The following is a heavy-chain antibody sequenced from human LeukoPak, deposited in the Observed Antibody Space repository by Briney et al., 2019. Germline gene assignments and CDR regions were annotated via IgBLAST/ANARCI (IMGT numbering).Heavy chain of an antibody. CDR1: GGSISSYY. D-gene: IGHD2-15*01. Sequence: SETLSLTCTVSGGSISSYYWSWIRQPPGKGLEWIGYLYYSGSTYYNPSLKSRVTISVDTSKNQFSLKLSSVTAADTAVYYCTRVKYCSGGSCYSDYYYMDVWGKGTTVTVSS. CDR3: TRVKYCSGGSCYSDYYYMDV. CDR2: LYYSGST. V-gene: IGHV4-59*12. J-gene: IGHJ6*03.